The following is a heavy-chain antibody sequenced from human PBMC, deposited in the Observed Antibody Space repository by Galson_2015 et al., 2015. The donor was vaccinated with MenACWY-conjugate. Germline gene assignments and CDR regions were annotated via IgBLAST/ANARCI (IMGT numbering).Heavy chain of an antibody. CDR3: ARQGFGSSSLDY. D-gene: IGHD6-6*01. J-gene: IGHJ4*02. CDR2: IYPGDSDT. CDR1: GYTFTSNW. Sequence: QSGAEVKKPGESLKISCTGSGYTFTSNWIGWVRQMPGKGLEWMGIIYPGDSDTRYTPSFQGHVTISADNSINTAYLQWGSLEASDTAMYYCARQGFGSSSLDYWGQGTLVTVSS. V-gene: IGHV5-51*01.